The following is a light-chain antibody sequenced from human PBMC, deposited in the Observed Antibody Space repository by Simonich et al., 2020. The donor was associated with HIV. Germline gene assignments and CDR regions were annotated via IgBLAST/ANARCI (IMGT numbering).Light chain of an antibody. J-gene: IGKJ4*01. CDR2: WAS. CDR1: QSVLYSSNNKNY. Sequence: DIVMTQSPDSLAVSLGERATINCKSSQSVLYSSNNKNYLACYQQKPGQPPKLLIYWASTRESGVPDRFSGSGSGTDFTLTISSLQAEDVAVYYCQQYYGTPLTFGGGTRVEIK. V-gene: IGKV4-1*01. CDR3: QQYYGTPLT.